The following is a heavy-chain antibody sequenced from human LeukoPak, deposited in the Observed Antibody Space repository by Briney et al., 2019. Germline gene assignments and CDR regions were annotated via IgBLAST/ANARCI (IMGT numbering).Heavy chain of an antibody. CDR1: GYTFTNYV. CDR2: ICAKIGNT. Sequence: ASVKDSCKDSGYTFTNYVVNWVRQTTGQGPEWMGWICAKIGNTGYTQKFQGRVTMTRNNTISTAYMELSSLRSDDTAVYYCARDQDIVVVVAALRQREMGGFDPWGQGTLVTVSS. J-gene: IGHJ5*02. CDR3: ARDQDIVVVVAALRQREMGGFDP. V-gene: IGHV1-8*01. D-gene: IGHD2-15*01.